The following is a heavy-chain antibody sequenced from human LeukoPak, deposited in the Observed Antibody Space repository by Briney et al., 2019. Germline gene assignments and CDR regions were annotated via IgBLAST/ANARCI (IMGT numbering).Heavy chain of an antibody. CDR3: AKGGGGSYREAFDI. CDR1: GFTFSRYG. J-gene: IGHJ3*02. V-gene: IGHV3-30*02. CDR2: IRYDGGDK. D-gene: IGHD1-26*01. Sequence: PGGSLRLSCAASGFTFSRYGMHWVRQAPGKGLEWVSFIRYDGGDKYYADSVKGRFTISRDNSKNTLYLQMDSLRPEDTAMYYCAKGGGGSYREAFDIWVQGTMVTVSS.